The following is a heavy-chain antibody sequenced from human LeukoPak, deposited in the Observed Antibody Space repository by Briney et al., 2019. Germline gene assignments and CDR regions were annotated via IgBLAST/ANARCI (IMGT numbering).Heavy chain of an antibody. CDR1: GGSISRRSFY. Sequence: PSETLSLTCTVSGGSISRRSFYWGWIRQPPGKGLEWIGSIYYGGTTYYNPSLKSRVTMSLDTSKNQFSLNLSSVTAADTALYYCARQGPGSTTDDYFYAMDVWGQGTTVTVSS. J-gene: IGHJ6*02. V-gene: IGHV4-39*01. CDR3: ARQGPGSTTDDYFYAMDV. D-gene: IGHD3-16*01. CDR2: IYYGGTT.